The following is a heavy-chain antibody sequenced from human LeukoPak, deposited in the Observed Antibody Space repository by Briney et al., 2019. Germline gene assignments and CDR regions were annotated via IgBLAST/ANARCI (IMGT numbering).Heavy chain of an antibody. Sequence: SETLSLTCAVYGGSFSGYCWSWIRQPPGKGLEWIGEINHSGSTNYNPSLKSRVTISVDTSKNQFSLKLSSVTAADTAVYYCARGLYGSGLWGAFDIWGQGTMVTVSS. CDR1: GGSFSGYC. CDR3: ARGLYGSGLWGAFDI. D-gene: IGHD3-10*01. CDR2: INHSGST. J-gene: IGHJ3*02. V-gene: IGHV4-34*01.